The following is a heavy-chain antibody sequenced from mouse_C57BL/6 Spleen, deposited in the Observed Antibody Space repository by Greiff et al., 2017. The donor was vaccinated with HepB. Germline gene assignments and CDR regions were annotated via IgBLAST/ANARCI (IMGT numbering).Heavy chain of an antibody. CDR3: AIEGGAYYSNTRYIDV. CDR1: GYTFTSYW. V-gene: IGHV1-52*01. J-gene: IGHJ1*03. CDR2: IDPSDSET. D-gene: IGHD2-5*01. Sequence: QVQLQQPGAELVRPGSSVKLSCKASGYTFTSYWMHWVKQRPIQGLEWIGNIDPSDSETHYNQKFKDKATLTVDKSSSTAYMQLSSLTSEDSAVYDCAIEGGAYYSNTRYIDVWGTGTTVTVSS.